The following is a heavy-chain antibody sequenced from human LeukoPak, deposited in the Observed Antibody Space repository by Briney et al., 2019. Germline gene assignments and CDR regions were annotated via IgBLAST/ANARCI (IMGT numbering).Heavy chain of an antibody. CDR3: ARLVGAIVDY. CDR1: GGSISNSNYY. D-gene: IGHD1-26*01. CDR2: IYYSGST. V-gene: IGHV4-39*01. Sequence: SETLSLTCTVSGGSISNSNYYWGWIRQPPGKGLEWIGSIYYSGSTYYNPSLKSRVTISVDTSKNQFSLKLSSVTAADTAVYYCARLVGAIVDYWGQGTLVTVSS. J-gene: IGHJ4*02.